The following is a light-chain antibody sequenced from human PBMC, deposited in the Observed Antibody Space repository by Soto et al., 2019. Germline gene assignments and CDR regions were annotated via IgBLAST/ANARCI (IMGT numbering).Light chain of an antibody. Sequence: DIQMSQSPSSLSASVGDRVTITCRASQSISKFLNWYQQKPGKAPELLIYAASSLQPGVPPRFSGNRYGTNFTLTISSLQPEDFETYYCQQSKSLPLTLGGGTKV. CDR3: QQSKSLPLT. V-gene: IGKV1-39*01. CDR1: QSISKF. J-gene: IGKJ4*01. CDR2: AAS.